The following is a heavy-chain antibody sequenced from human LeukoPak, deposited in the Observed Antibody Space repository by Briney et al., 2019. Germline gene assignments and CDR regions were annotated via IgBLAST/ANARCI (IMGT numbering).Heavy chain of an antibody. D-gene: IGHD6-19*01. CDR3: VRGGHWLVPEDAFDI. Sequence: PGGSLRLSCAASGVTFSTYDMHWVRQATGKRLEGGSAINPAGDTYYPDSVKGRFTMSRENANNSLYLQMNSLRAGDTAVYYCVRGGHWLVPEDAFDIWGQGTMVTVSS. CDR2: INPAGDT. V-gene: IGHV3-13*01. J-gene: IGHJ3*02. CDR1: GVTFSTYD.